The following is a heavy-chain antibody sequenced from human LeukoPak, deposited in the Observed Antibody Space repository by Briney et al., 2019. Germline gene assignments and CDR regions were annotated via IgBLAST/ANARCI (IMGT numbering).Heavy chain of an antibody. CDR3: ATEAAGD. J-gene: IGHJ4*02. CDR2: ISYGGSNK. D-gene: IGHD6-19*01. Sequence: GGSLGLSCAASGFTFSNYPMHWVRQAPGKGLEWVALISYGGSNKYYADSVKGRFTISRDNSKNTLYLQMNSLRAEDTAVYYCATEAAGDWGQGTLVTVSS. V-gene: IGHV3-30-3*01. CDR1: GFTFSNYP.